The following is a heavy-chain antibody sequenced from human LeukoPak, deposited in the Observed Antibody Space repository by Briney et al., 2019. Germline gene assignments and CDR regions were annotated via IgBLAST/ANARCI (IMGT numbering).Heavy chain of an antibody. J-gene: IGHJ4*02. D-gene: IGHD6-13*01. CDR3: ARIAAADQVGDY. CDR2: IYYSGST. CDR1: GGSISSSSYY. V-gene: IGHV4-39*01. Sequence: SETLSLTRTVSGGSISSSSYYCGWIRQPPGKGLEWIGSIYYSGSTYYNPSLKSRVTISVDTSKNQFSLKLSSVTAADTAVYYCARIAAADQVGDYWGQGTLVTVSS.